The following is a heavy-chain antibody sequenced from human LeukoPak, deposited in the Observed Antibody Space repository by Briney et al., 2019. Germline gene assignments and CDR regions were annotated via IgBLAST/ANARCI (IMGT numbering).Heavy chain of an antibody. Sequence: QPGGSLRLSCAASGFTFSNAWMTWVRQAPGKGLDWVSSISYSGSSTHYADSVMGRFTISRDNSKNTLYLQMNSLRPEDTAVYYCAKDESPGHGSYGVYYYYMDVWGKGTTVTVSS. CDR2: ISYSGSST. V-gene: IGHV3-23*01. CDR3: AKDESPGHGSYGVYYYYMDV. J-gene: IGHJ6*03. CDR1: GFTFSNAW. D-gene: IGHD3-10*01.